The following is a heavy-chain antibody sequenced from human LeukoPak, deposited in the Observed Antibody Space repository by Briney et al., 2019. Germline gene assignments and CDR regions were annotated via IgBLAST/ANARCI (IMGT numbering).Heavy chain of an antibody. V-gene: IGHV1-18*01. D-gene: IGHD3-10*01. CDR2: ISAYNGNT. CDR1: GYTFTSYG. CDR3: ARTMMVRGVTTPHSFDY. J-gene: IGHJ4*02. Sequence: ASVKVSCKASGYTFTSYGISWVRQAPGQGLEWMGWISAYNGNTNYAQKLQGRVTMTTDTSTSTAYMELRSLRSDDTAVYYCARTMMVRGVTTPHSFDYWGQGTLVTASS.